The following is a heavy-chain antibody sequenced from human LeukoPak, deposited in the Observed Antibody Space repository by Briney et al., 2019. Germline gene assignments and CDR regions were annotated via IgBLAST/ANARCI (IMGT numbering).Heavy chain of an antibody. CDR3: ARGTPGRITMIVVVIEAAFDI. V-gene: IGHV3-7*01. J-gene: IGHJ3*02. CDR1: GFTFSSYW. CDR2: IKQDGSEK. D-gene: IGHD3-22*01. Sequence: GGSLRLSCAASGFTFSSYWMSWVRQAPGKGLEWVANIKQDGSEKYYVDSVKGRFTISRENAKNSLYLQMNSLRAEDTAVYYCARGTPGRITMIVVVIEAAFDIWGQGTMVTVSS.